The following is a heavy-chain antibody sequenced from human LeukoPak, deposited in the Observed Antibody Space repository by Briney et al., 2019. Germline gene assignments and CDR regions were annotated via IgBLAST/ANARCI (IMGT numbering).Heavy chain of an antibody. Sequence: SETLSLTCTVSGGSISSYYWSWIRQPPGKGLEWIGYIYYSGSTNYNPSLKSRVTISVDTSKNQFSLKLSSVTAADTAVYYCARDSGSSGYYSSYSWFDPWGQGTLVTVSS. CDR3: ARDSGSSGYYSSYSWFDP. J-gene: IGHJ5*02. CDR1: GGSISSYY. CDR2: IYYSGST. V-gene: IGHV4-59*01. D-gene: IGHD3-22*01.